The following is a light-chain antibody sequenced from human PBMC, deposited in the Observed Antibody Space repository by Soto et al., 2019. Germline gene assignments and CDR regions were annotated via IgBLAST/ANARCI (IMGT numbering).Light chain of an antibody. V-gene: IGKV4-1*01. CDR2: WAS. J-gene: IGKJ3*01. Sequence: DIVMTQSPDSLAVSLGERATINCKSSQSVLYSSNNKNYLAWYQQKPGQPPKLLIYWASTRESGVPDRFSGSGSGTDFTLTISSLQAEDVAVYXCQQYYSTPFTFGPGTKVDIK. CDR3: QQYYSTPFT. CDR1: QSVLYSSNNKNY.